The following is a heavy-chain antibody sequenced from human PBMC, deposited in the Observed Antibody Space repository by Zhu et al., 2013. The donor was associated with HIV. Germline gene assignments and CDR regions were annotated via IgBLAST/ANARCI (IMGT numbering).Heavy chain of an antibody. CDR3: ARDQANGGAYAFNM. J-gene: IGHJ3*02. V-gene: IGHV1-2*02. Sequence: QVQLVQSGADVKKPGASVKVSCKASGYTFTGYYIHWVRQAPGQGLEWMGWINPNRGVTNYAPKFQGRVTMTSDVSSNTAHLELSGLRSDDTAVYYCARDQANGGAYAFNMWGQGTQVIVSS. CDR1: GYTFTGYY. CDR2: INPNRGVT. D-gene: IGHD3-10*01.